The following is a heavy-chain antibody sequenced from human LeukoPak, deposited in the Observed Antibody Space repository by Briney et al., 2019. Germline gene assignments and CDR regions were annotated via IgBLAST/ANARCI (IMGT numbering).Heavy chain of an antibody. CDR2: IYYSGST. D-gene: IGHD3-10*01. CDR3: ARGGSGISNAFDI. V-gene: IGHV4-4*02. CDR1: GGSISGTNW. Sequence: SGTLSLTCGVSGGSISGTNWWSWVRQPPGKGLEWIGYIYYSGSTNYNLSLKSRVTISVDTSKNQFSLKLSSVTAADTAVHYCARGGSGISNAFDIWGQGTMVTVSS. J-gene: IGHJ3*02.